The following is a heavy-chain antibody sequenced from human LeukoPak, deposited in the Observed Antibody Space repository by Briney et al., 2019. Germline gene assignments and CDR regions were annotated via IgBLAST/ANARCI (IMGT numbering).Heavy chain of an antibody. CDR1: GYTFTSYA. V-gene: IGHV7-4-1*02. CDR3: ARGQLLSRSNYYYYYMDV. D-gene: IGHD2-2*01. J-gene: IGHJ6*03. Sequence: ASVKVSCKASGYTFTSYAMNWVRQAPGQGLEWMGWINTNTGNPTYAQGFTGRFVFSLDTSVSTAYLQISSLKAEDTAVYYCARGQLLSRSNYYYYYMDVWGKGTTVTVSS. CDR2: INTNTGNP.